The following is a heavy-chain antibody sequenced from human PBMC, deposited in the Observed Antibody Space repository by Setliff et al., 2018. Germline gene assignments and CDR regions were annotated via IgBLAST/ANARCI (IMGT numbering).Heavy chain of an antibody. J-gene: IGHJ4*02. V-gene: IGHV4-4*08. D-gene: IGHD5-12*01. CDR1: GDSMSNNH. CDR2: IYTSGSSGST. Sequence: PSETLSLTCTVSGDSMSNNHWTWIRQPPGKGLEWIGYIYTSGSSGSTNYNSSLKSRVTISVDMSKNQFSLQLTSLTAADTAVYYCARESRFGYSGYDCAFDFWGQGMLVTVSS. CDR3: ARESRFGYSGYDCAFDF.